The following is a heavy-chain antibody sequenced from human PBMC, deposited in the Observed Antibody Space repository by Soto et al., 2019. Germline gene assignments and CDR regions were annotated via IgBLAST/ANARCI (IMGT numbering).Heavy chain of an antibody. CDR2: ISSNGGST. D-gene: IGHD5-12*01. J-gene: IGHJ6*03. Sequence: GGSLRLSCAASGFTFSSYAMHWVRQAPGKGLEYVSAISSNGGSTYYANSVKGRFTISRDNSKNTLYLQMGSLRAEDMAVYYCARVATIYYYYMDVWGKGTTVTVSS. V-gene: IGHV3-64*01. CDR1: GFTFSSYA. CDR3: ARVATIYYYYMDV.